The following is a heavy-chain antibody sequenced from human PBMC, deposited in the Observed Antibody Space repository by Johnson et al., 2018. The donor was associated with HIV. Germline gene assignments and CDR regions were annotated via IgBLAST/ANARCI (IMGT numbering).Heavy chain of an antibody. CDR3: ARYCSGGSCYSVWQKNYAFDI. CDR2: IYSGVTT. V-gene: IGHV3-53*01. Sequence: VQLVESGGGLIQPGGSLRLSCAASGFTVSSNYMSWVRQAPGKGLEWVSVIYSGVTTYYAASVKGRFTISRDNSKNTLYLQMNNLRADDTAVYYCARYCSGGSCYSVWQKNYAFDIWGQGTMVTVSS. CDR1: GFTVSSNY. D-gene: IGHD2-15*01. J-gene: IGHJ3*02.